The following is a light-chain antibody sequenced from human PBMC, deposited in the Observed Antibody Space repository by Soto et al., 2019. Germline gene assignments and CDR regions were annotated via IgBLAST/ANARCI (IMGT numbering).Light chain of an antibody. CDR3: QQYNNWPGT. CDR2: GAS. V-gene: IGKV3-15*01. CDR1: QSVSSN. J-gene: IGKJ1*01. Sequence: EIVMTQSPGTLSVSPGGRATLSCRASQSVSSNLAWYQQKPGQAPRLLIYGASTRATGIPARFSGSGSGTEFTLTISSLQSEDFAVYYCQQYNNWPGTFGQGTKVDIK.